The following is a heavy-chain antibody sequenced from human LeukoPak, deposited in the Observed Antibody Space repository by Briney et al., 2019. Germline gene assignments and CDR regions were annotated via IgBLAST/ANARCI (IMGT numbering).Heavy chain of an antibody. CDR1: GFTFSSYW. CDR2: INSDGSST. J-gene: IGHJ3*02. Sequence: GGSLRLSCAASGFTFSSYWMHWVRQAPGKGLVWVSRINSDGSSTSYADSVRGRFTISRDNAKNTLYLQMSSPRAEDTAVYYCAREYYYDSSGYYLDAFDIWGQGTMVTVSS. CDR3: AREYYYDSSGYYLDAFDI. V-gene: IGHV3-74*01. D-gene: IGHD3-22*01.